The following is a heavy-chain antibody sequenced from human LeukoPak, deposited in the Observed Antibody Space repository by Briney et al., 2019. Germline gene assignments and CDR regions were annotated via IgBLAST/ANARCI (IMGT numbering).Heavy chain of an antibody. J-gene: IGHJ3*01. Sequence: SETLSLTCTVSGGSLSSQYWSWIRQPPGKALEWIGYIHYRGSTNYNPALKSEVTISVDTPKNQFSLKLSSVTAADTAVYYCARTDYCFCSNCKEWAFDLWGQGTMVAVSS. V-gene: IGHV4-59*11. CDR1: GGSLSSQY. CDR3: ARTDYCFCSNCKEWAFDL. CDR2: IHYRGST. D-gene: IGHD3-10*01.